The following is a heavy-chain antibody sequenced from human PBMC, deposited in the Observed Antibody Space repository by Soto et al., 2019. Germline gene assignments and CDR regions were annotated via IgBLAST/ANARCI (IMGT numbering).Heavy chain of an antibody. D-gene: IGHD6-13*01. CDR3: AKTAAAGTSLDY. Sequence: PGGSLRLSCAASGFTFSSYAMHWVRQAPGKGLEWVAVISYDGSNKYYADSVKGRFTISRDNSKNTLYLQMNSLRAEDTAVYYCAKTAAAGTSLDYWGQGTLVTVSS. V-gene: IGHV3-30-3*02. CDR1: GFTFSSYA. J-gene: IGHJ4*02. CDR2: ISYDGSNK.